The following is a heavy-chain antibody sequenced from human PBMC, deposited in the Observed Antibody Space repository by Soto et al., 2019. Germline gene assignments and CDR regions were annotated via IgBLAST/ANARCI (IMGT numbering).Heavy chain of an antibody. J-gene: IGHJ6*02. V-gene: IGHV4-59*01. Sequence: SETLSLTCTVSGGSISSYYWSWIRQPPGKGLEWIGYIYYSGSTNYNPSLKSRVTISVDTSKNQFSLKLSSVTAAETAVYYCARLGYSSSPEWYYYYGMDVWGQGTTVTVSS. CDR1: GGSISSYY. CDR2: IYYSGST. D-gene: IGHD6-6*01. CDR3: ARLGYSSSPEWYYYYGMDV.